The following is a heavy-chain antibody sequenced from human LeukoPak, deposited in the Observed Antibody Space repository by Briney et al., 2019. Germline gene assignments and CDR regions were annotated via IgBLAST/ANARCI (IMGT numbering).Heavy chain of an antibody. V-gene: IGHV1-18*01. D-gene: IGHD6-13*01. Sequence: GASVKVSCKASGYTFTSYGIIWVRQAPGQGLEWMGWISAYNGNTNYAQKLQGRVTMTTDTSTSTAYMELRSLRSDDTAVYYCARVSRQQLVPGYYFDYWGQGTLVTVSS. CDR3: ARVSRQQLVPGYYFDY. CDR1: GYTFTSYG. J-gene: IGHJ4*02. CDR2: ISAYNGNT.